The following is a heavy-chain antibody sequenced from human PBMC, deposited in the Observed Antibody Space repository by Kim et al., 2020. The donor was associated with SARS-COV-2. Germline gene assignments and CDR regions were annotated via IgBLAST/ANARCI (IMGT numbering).Heavy chain of an antibody. CDR1: GFSVSSNY. V-gene: IGHV3-53*01. J-gene: IGHJ4*02. CDR2: IYSGGST. CDR3: ARGANEIAAAGDFDY. D-gene: IGHD6-13*01. Sequence: GGSLRLSCAASGFSVSSNYMSWVRQAPGKGLEWVSVIYSGGSTYYADSVKGRFTISRDNAKNTLYLQMNSLRAEDTAAYYCARGANEIAAAGDFDYWGQGTLVTVSS.